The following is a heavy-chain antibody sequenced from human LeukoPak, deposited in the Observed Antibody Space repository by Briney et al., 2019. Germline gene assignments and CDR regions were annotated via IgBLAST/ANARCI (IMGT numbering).Heavy chain of an antibody. CDR1: GFTFEEFA. Sequence: GGSLRLSCSASGFTFEEFAMQWVRQAPGKGLGWVSGISWNSNSAGYADSVKDRFTLSRDNANNALHLEMNSLRDGDKAVYYCAKGFRSYYCGSSCYLDHWGQGTLVIVSS. J-gene: IGHJ4*01. CDR2: ISWNSNSA. D-gene: IGHD2-2*01. CDR3: AKGFRSYYCGSSCYLDH. V-gene: IGHV3-9*01.